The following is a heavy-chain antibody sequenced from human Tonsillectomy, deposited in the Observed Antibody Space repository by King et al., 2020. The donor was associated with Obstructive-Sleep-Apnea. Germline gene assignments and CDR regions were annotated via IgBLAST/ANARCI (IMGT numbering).Heavy chain of an antibody. CDR1: GFTFSSYA. CDR3: ARDRLNWFDP. Sequence: VQLVESGGGVVQPGRSLSLSCAASGFTFSSYAMHWVRQAPGKGLEWVAVISYDGSNKYYADSVKGRFTISRDNSKNTLYLQMNSLRAEDTAVYYCARDRLNWFDPWGQGTLVTVSS. V-gene: IGHV3-30-3*01. CDR2: ISYDGSNK. J-gene: IGHJ5*02.